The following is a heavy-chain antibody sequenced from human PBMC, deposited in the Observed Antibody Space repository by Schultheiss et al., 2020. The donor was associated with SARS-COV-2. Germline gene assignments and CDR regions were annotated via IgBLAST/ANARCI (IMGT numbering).Heavy chain of an antibody. V-gene: IGHV4-59*08. D-gene: IGHD2-2*01. CDR1: GGSISSYY. Sequence: SETLSLTCTVSGGSISSYYWSWIRQPAGKGLEWIGYIYYSGSTNYNPSLKSRVTISVDTSKNQFSLKLSSVTAADTALYYCARPVLPTAVDGFDIWGQGTMVTVSS. J-gene: IGHJ3*02. CDR2: IYYSGST. CDR3: ARPVLPTAVDGFDI.